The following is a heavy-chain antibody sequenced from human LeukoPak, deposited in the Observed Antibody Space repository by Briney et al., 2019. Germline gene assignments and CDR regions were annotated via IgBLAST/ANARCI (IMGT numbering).Heavy chain of an antibody. V-gene: IGHV3-66*01. J-gene: IGHJ4*02. D-gene: IGHD4-23*01. Sequence: GGSLRHSCAASGFTVSSNYMSWVRQAPGKGLEWVSVIYSGGSTYYADSVKGRFTISRDNSKNTLYLQMNSLRAEDTAVYYCARDAYGGILDYWGQGTLVTVSS. CDR1: GFTVSSNY. CDR2: IYSGGST. CDR3: ARDAYGGILDY.